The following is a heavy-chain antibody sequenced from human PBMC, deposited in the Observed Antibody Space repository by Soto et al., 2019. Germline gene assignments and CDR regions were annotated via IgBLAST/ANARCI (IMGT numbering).Heavy chain of an antibody. CDR2: INPNSGGT. V-gene: IGHV1-2*04. CDR3: AREVNYYDSSGPPPAFDI. Sequence: ASVKVSCKASGYTFTGYYMHWVRQAPGQGLEWMGWINPNSGGTNYAQKFQGWVTMTRDTSISTAYMELSRLRSDDTAVYYCAREVNYYDSSGPPPAFDIWGQGTMVT. D-gene: IGHD3-22*01. J-gene: IGHJ3*02. CDR1: GYTFTGYY.